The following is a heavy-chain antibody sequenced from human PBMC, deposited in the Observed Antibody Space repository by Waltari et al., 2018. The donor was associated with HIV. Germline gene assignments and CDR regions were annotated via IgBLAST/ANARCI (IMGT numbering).Heavy chain of an antibody. CDR1: GFTFSNAW. CDR2: IKSKTDGGTT. J-gene: IGHJ4*02. V-gene: IGHV3-15*01. D-gene: IGHD6-13*01. Sequence: EVQLVESGGGLVKPGGSLRLSCAASGFTFSNAWMRGVRQAPGKGLEWVGRIKSKTDGGTTDYAAPVKGRFTISRDDSKNTLYLQMNSLKTEDTAVYYCTTSIAAVGYFDYWGQGTLVTVSS. CDR3: TTSIAAVGYFDY.